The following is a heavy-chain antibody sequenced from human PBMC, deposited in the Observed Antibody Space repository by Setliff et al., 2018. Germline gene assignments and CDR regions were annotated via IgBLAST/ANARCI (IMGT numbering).Heavy chain of an antibody. D-gene: IGHD3-10*01. Sequence: GGSLRLSCVVSGFTVNDNFMTWVRQSPGRGLEWVSLIYTGGSTHYADSVKGRFTISRDNSENTLYLQMNSLRPDDTAVYHCNSRITVLRGVTVLWGQGTLVTVSS. CDR2: IYTGGST. CDR3: NSRITVLRGVTVL. J-gene: IGHJ4*02. CDR1: GFTVNDNF. V-gene: IGHV3-53*05.